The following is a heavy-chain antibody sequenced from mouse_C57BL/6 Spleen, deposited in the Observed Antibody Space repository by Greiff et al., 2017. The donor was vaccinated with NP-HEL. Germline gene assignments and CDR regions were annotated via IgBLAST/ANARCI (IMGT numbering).Heavy chain of an antibody. D-gene: IGHD4-1*02. CDR1: GYTFTSYW. CDR3: ASTGTGFAY. J-gene: IGHJ3*01. Sequence: VQLQQPGAELVRPGTSVKLSCKASGYTFTSYWMHWVKQRPGQGLEWIGVIDPSDSYTNYNQKFKGKATLTVDTSSRTAYMQLSSLTSEDSAVYYCASTGTGFAYWGQGTLVTVSA. V-gene: IGHV1-59*01. CDR2: IDPSDSYT.